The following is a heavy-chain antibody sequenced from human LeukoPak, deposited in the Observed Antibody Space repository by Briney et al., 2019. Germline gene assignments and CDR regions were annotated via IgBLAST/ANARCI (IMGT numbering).Heavy chain of an antibody. CDR3: VLQGVGATFFDP. V-gene: IGHV1-2*02. Sequence: ASVKVSCKASGNSLTGCYMQWVRQASGQGLEWMGWINFNSGGAHYAQKFQGRVTITRDTSISTTYMDLSSLRSDDTAVYYCVLQGVGATFFDPWGQGSLVTVSS. CDR1: GNSLTGCY. J-gene: IGHJ5*02. CDR2: INFNSGGA. D-gene: IGHD1-26*01.